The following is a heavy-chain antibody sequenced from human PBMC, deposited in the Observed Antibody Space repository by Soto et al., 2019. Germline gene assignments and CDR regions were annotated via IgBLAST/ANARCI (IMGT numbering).Heavy chain of an antibody. D-gene: IGHD3-10*02. CDR1: GFTFSSYD. Sequence: GGSLRLSCAASGFTFSSYDMHWVRQATGKGLEWVSAIGTAGDTYYPGSVKGRFTIYRAHAKNSLYLQMNSLRAGDTAVYYCARGPLSSGSFDYWGQGTLVTVSS. J-gene: IGHJ4*02. CDR2: IGTAGDT. CDR3: ARGPLSSGSFDY. V-gene: IGHV3-13*01.